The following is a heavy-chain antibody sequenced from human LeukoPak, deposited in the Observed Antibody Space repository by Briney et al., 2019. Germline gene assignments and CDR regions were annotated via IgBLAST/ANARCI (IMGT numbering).Heavy chain of an antibody. V-gene: IGHV3-33*08. CDR3: ARRYFDWLWGFDP. CDR2: IWYDGSNK. CDR1: GFTFSSYG. J-gene: IGHJ5*02. Sequence: GGSLRLSCAASGFTFSSYGMHWVRQAPGKGLEWVAFIWYDGSNKYYADSVKGRFTISRDNSKNSLYLQMNSLRAEDTAVYYCARRYFDWLWGFDPWGQGTLVTVSS. D-gene: IGHD3-9*01.